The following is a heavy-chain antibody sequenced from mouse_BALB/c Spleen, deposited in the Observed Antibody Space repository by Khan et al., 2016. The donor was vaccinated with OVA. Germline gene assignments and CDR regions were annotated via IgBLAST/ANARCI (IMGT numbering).Heavy chain of an antibody. D-gene: IGHD1-1*01. Sequence: VQLKESGPGLVKPSQSLSLTCSVTGYSITSGYYWNWIRQFPGNKLEWMDYIRYDGSNNYNPFLKNRISITRDTSKNQFFLKLNSVTTEDTATYYCARDYYGTSWYFDVWGAGTTVTVSS. V-gene: IGHV3-6*02. J-gene: IGHJ1*01. CDR1: GYSITSGYY. CDR2: IRYDGSN. CDR3: ARDYYGTSWYFDV.